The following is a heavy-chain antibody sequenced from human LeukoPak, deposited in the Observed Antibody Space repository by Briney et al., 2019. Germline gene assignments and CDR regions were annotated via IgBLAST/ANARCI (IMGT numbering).Heavy chain of an antibody. V-gene: IGHV4-59*01. J-gene: IGHJ4*02. CDR2: IYHSGST. CDR1: GGSISTYY. D-gene: IGHD5-12*01. Sequence: SETLSLTCTLSGGSISTYYWSWIRQPPGKGLEWIGYIYHSGSTNYNPSLKSRVTISVDTSKDQFSLKLSSVTAADTAVHYCARGGGYASPIGYWGQGALVTVSS. CDR3: ARGGGYASPIGY.